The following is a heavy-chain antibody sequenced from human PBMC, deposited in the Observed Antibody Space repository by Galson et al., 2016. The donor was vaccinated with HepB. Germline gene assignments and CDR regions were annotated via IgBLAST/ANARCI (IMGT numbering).Heavy chain of an antibody. CDR2: VSNSGDST. D-gene: IGHD6-19*01. Sequence: SLRLSCAASGFTFSNSPMHWVRQAPEKGLEYVSVVSNSGDSTYYADSVKGRFTISRDNSKNTVYLQMSSLTADDTAVYYCTYCSGYYYFDNWGQGTLVTVSS. CDR3: TYCSGYYYFDN. V-gene: IGHV3-64D*06. CDR1: GFTFSNSP. J-gene: IGHJ4*02.